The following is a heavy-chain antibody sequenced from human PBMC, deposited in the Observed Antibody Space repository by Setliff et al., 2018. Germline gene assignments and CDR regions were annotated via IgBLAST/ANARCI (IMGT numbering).Heavy chain of an antibody. D-gene: IGHD3-16*01. CDR3: ARALRSPLGGTAFVPVHFDP. V-gene: IGHV4-59*01. Sequence: SETLSLICSVSGMSITSYYWSWIRQSPGRGLEWIGYIYYTGSTTYSPSLKSRVTISPDTSKNQFHLTVKSVTEADTAVYYCARALRSPLGGTAFVPVHFDPWGQGILVTVSS. J-gene: IGHJ5*02. CDR1: GMSITSYY. CDR2: IYYTGST.